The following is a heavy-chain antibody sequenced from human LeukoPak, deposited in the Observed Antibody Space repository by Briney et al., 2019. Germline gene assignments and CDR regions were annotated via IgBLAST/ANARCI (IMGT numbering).Heavy chain of an antibody. J-gene: IGHJ4*02. V-gene: IGHV1-8*02. CDR2: MNPNSGNT. CDR1: GYTFTSYD. CDR3: LREWPSPAGY. Sequence: ASVTVSCKASGYTFTSYDINWVRQAAGQGLEWMGWMNPNSGNTDYAQKLQGRVTMTTDTSTSTAYMELRSLRSDDTALYYCLREWPSPAGYWGQGTLVTVSS. D-gene: IGHD3-16*01.